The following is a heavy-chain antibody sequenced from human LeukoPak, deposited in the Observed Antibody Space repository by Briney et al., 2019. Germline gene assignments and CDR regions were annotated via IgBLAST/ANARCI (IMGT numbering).Heavy chain of an antibody. CDR1: GGPFSGYY. CDR2: INHSGST. V-gene: IGHV4-34*01. J-gene: IGHJ6*02. CDR3: ARAIQDYYCYGMDV. Sequence: SETLSLTCAVYGGPFSGYYWSWIRQPPGKGLEWIGEINHSGSTNYNPSLKSRVTISVDTSKNQFSLKLSSVTAADTAVYYCARAIQDYYCYGMDVWGQGTTVTVSS.